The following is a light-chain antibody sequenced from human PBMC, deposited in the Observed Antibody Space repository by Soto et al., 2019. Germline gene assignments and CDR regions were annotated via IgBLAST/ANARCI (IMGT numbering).Light chain of an antibody. Sequence: QSALTQPRSVSGSPGQSVTISCTGTSSDVGAFNYVSWYQQHPGKAPKLMIYDVNQRPSGVPDRFSGSKSGNTAPLTISGLQAEDEADYYCFSYAGMYTYVFETGTKVTVL. V-gene: IGLV2-11*01. CDR2: DVN. CDR1: SSDVGAFNY. CDR3: FSYAGMYTYV. J-gene: IGLJ1*01.